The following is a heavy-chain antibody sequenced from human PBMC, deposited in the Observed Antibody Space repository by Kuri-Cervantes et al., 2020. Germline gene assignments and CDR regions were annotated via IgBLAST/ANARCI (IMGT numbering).Heavy chain of an antibody. D-gene: IGHD3-10*01. V-gene: IGHV3-9*01. CDR2: ISWNSGSI. CDR1: GFTFDDYA. Sequence: SLKISCAASGFTFDDYAMHWVRQAPGKGLEWVSGISWNSGSIGYADSVKGRFTISRDNAKNSLYLQMNSLRAEDTALYYCARVPYYGSGSYLVDPWGQGTLVTVSS. J-gene: IGHJ5*02. CDR3: ARVPYYGSGSYLVDP.